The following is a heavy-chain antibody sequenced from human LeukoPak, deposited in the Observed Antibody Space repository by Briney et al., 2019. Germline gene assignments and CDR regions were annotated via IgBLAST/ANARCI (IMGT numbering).Heavy chain of an antibody. CDR1: GYTFISYD. D-gene: IGHD3-16*01. Sequence: ASVKVSCKVSGYTFISYDINWVRQAPGQGLEWLAWMNPHNGNTAFAQKFQGRVTVTRDTSISTAYMELSGLRSEDTAVYYCARRGSPYGHYGMDVWGQGTMVTVSS. CDR3: ARRGSPYGHYGMDV. J-gene: IGHJ6*02. V-gene: IGHV1-8*01. CDR2: MNPHNGNT.